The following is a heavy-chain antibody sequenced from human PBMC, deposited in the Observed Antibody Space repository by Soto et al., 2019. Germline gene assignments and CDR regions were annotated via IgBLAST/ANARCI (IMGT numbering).Heavy chain of an antibody. CDR2: IYPGDSDT. D-gene: IGHD2-2*01. Sequence: PGESLKISCKGSGYSFTSYWIGWVRQMPGKGLEWTGIIYPGDSDTRYSPSFQGQVTISADKSISTAYLQWSSLKASDTAMYSAAKHGSTPSCYVSTRFQSQLDKTYYYMDVWGKGATVTVSS. J-gene: IGHJ6*03. CDR1: GYSFTSYW. V-gene: IGHV5-51*01. CDR3: AKHGSTPSCYVSTRFQSQLDKTYYYMDV.